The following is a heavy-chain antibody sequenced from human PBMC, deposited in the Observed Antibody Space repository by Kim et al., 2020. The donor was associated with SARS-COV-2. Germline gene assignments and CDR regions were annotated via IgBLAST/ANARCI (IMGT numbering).Heavy chain of an antibody. J-gene: IGHJ4*02. D-gene: IGHD3-22*01. Sequence: ASVKVSCKASGYTFTSYAMNWVRQAPGQGLEWMGWINTNTGNPTYAQGFTGRFVFSLDTSVSTAYLQISSLKAEDTAVYYCARNFRPLVYYDSSGYSLWGQGTLVTVSS. CDR3: ARNFRPLVYYDSSGYSL. V-gene: IGHV7-4-1*02. CDR2: INTNTGNP. CDR1: GYTFTSYA.